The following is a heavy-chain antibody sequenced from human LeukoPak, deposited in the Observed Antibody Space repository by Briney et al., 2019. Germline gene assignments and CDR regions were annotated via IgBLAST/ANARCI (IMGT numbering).Heavy chain of an antibody. CDR1: GVSISSSSYY. CDR3: ARGGRGQYYFDY. V-gene: IGHV4-39*07. J-gene: IGHJ4*02. D-gene: IGHD1-26*01. Sequence: MTSETLSLTCTVSGVSISSSSYYWGWIRQPPGKGLEWIGSIYYSGSTNYNPSLKSRVTISVDTSKNQFSLKLSSVTAADTAVYYCARGGRGQYYFDYWGQGTLVTVSS. CDR2: IYYSGST.